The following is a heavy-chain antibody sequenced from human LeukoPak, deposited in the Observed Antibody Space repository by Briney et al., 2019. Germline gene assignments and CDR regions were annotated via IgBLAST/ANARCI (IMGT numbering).Heavy chain of an antibody. CDR3: ARVVVTSWFDP. J-gene: IGHJ5*02. V-gene: IGHV3-21*01. D-gene: IGHD2-21*02. CDR1: GFTFSSYS. Sequence: GGSLRLSCAASGFTFSSYSMNWVRQAPGKGLEWVSSISSSSSYIYYADSVKGRFTISRDNAKNSLYLQMNSLGAEDTAVYYCARVVVTSWFDPWAQGTLVTVSS. CDR2: ISSSSSYI.